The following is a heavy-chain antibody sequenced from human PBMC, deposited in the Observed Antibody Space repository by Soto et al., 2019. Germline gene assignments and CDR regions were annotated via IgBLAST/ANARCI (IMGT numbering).Heavy chain of an antibody. V-gene: IGHV4-59*01. CDR2: IYSSGTT. J-gene: IGHJ5*02. CDR1: GGSISNYY. D-gene: IGHD3-16*01. Sequence: SETLSLTCTVSGGSISNYYWRWIRQPPEKGLEWIGYIYSSGTTNYNPSLKSRVTISVDTSKKQFSLKLTSVTAADTAVYYCARVAEGGSSVSWFDPWGQGTLVTVSS. CDR3: ARVAEGGSSVSWFDP.